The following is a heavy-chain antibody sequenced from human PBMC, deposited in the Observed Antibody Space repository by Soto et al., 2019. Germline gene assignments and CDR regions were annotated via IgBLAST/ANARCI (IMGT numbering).Heavy chain of an antibody. CDR1: GYTFTSYD. CDR2: MNPNSGNT. CDR3: ARGRKQVKYYDFWSGYYAYYYYYMDV. J-gene: IGHJ6*03. D-gene: IGHD3-3*01. V-gene: IGHV1-8*01. Sequence: ASVKVSCKASGYTFTSYDINWVRQATGQGLEWMGWMNPNSGNTGYAQKFQGRVTMTRNTSISTAYMELSSLRSEDTAVYYCARGRKQVKYYDFWSGYYAYYYYYMDVWGKGTTVTVSS.